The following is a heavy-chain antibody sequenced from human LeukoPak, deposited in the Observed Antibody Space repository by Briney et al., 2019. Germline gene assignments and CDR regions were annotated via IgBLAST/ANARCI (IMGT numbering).Heavy chain of an antibody. J-gene: IGHJ4*02. CDR1: GFTFSSYG. V-gene: IGHV3-30*02. CDR3: AKDYTAYYYDSSGIDY. D-gene: IGHD3-22*01. CDR2: IRYDGSNK. Sequence: PGGSLRLSCAASGFTFSSYGMHWVRQAPGKGLEWVAFIRYDGSNKYYADSVKGRFTISRDNSKNTLYLQMNSLRAEDTAVYYCAKDYTAYYYDSSGIDYWGRGTLVTVSS.